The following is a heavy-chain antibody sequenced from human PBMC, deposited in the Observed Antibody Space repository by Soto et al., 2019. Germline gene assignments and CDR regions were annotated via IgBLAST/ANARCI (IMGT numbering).Heavy chain of an antibody. V-gene: IGHV3-33*08. D-gene: IGHD3-9*01. CDR3: ARDDEFDKENGFDM. CDR2: IVSDGSAI. CDR1: GFTFSVYG. J-gene: IGHJ3*02. Sequence: GGSLRLCFAVSGFTFSVYGFHWVRQSTGKWLEWLGVIVSDGSAIYHADSLEGRFFISRDNSKDILYLQMNSLRVEDTAVYYCARDDEFDKENGFDMWRQGTMVTVSS.